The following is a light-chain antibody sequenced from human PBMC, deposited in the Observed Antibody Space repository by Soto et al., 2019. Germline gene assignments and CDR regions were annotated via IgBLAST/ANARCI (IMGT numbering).Light chain of an antibody. V-gene: IGKV1-5*01. CDR2: AAS. Sequence: DIQMTQSPSTLSASVGDTVTITCRASESIDNWLAWYQQKPGKAPKLLIFAASTLVRGVPSRFSGRGSGTELTLTISSLQADDYATFYCQQYHTDWTFGQGTKVEIK. J-gene: IGKJ1*01. CDR3: QQYHTDWT. CDR1: ESIDNW.